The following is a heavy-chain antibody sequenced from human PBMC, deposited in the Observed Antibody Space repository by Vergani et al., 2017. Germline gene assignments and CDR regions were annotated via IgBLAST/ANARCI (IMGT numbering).Heavy chain of an antibody. CDR2: INPNSGNT. Sequence: QVQLVQSGAEVKKPGASVKVSCKASGYTFTGYYMHWVRQAPGQGLEWMGWINPNSGNTNYAQKLQGRVTMTTDTSTSTAYMELRSLRSDDTAVYYCARGEEQWLVPHDAFDIWGQGTMVTVSS. V-gene: IGHV1-2*02. D-gene: IGHD6-19*01. CDR3: ARGEEQWLVPHDAFDI. J-gene: IGHJ3*02. CDR1: GYTFTGYY.